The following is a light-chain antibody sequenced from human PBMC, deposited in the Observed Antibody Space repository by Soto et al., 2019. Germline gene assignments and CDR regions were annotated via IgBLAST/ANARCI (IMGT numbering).Light chain of an antibody. J-gene: IGKJ3*01. V-gene: IGKV1-27*01. Sequence: DIQMTQSPSSLSASVGDRVTITCRPSQGSSNYLAWYQQTPGKVPKLLIYATSTLQSGFPSRFSCIKSGTDFTRTITRHQSEDVETYYCQKYDNAPLSFGPGTKLEIK. CDR3: QKYDNAPLS. CDR1: QGSSNY. CDR2: ATS.